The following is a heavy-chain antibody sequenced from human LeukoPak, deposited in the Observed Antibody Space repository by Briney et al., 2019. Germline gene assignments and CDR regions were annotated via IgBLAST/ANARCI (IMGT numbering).Heavy chain of an antibody. CDR2: INHSGST. CDR1: GGSFSGYY. J-gene: IGHJ6*02. D-gene: IGHD3-22*01. V-gene: IGHV4-34*01. CDR3: ARLNPYYYDSSGPYYYYGMDV. Sequence: SETLSLTCAVYGGSFSGYYWSWIRQPPGKGLEWIGEINHSGSTNYNPSLKSRVTISVDTSKNQFSLKLSSVTAADTAVYYCARLNPYYYDSSGPYYYYGMDVWGQGTTVTVSS.